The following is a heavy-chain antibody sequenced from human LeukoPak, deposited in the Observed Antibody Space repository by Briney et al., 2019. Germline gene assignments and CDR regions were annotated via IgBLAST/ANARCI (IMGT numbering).Heavy chain of an antibody. D-gene: IGHD1-26*01. Sequence: SETLSLTCTVSGYSISSGYYWGWIRQPPGKGLEWIGSIYHSGSTYYNPSLKSRVTISVDTSKNQFSLKLSSVTAADTAVYYCASGIVSGGYFDLWGRGTLVTVSS. CDR1: GYSISSGYY. V-gene: IGHV4-38-2*02. CDR3: ASGIVSGGYFDL. CDR2: IYHSGST. J-gene: IGHJ2*01.